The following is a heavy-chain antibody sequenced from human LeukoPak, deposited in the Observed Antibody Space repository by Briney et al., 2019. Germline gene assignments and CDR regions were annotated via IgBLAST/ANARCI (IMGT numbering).Heavy chain of an antibody. V-gene: IGHV3-30-3*01. J-gene: IGHJ4*02. CDR2: ISYDGSNK. D-gene: IGHD2-2*02. CDR1: GFTFSSYA. Sequence: PGGSLRLSCAASGFTFSSYAMHWVRQAPGKGLEWVAVISYDGSNKYYADSVKGRFTISRDNSKNTLYLQMNSLRAEDTAVYYCAKDIGSVIPDYWGQGTLVTVSS. CDR3: AKDIGSVIPDY.